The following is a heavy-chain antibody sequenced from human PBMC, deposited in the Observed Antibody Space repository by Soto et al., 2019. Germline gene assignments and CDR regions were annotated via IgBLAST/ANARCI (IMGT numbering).Heavy chain of an antibody. V-gene: IGHV1-24*01. D-gene: IGHD6-19*01. J-gene: IGHJ4*02. Sequence: ASVKVSCKVSGYTLTELSMHWVRQAPGKGLEWMGGFDPEDGETIYAQKFQGRVTMTEDTSTDTAYMELSSLRSEDTAVYYCETAYSSGWSSFDYWGQGTLVTVSS. CDR3: ETAYSSGWSSFDY. CDR2: FDPEDGET. CDR1: GYTLTELS.